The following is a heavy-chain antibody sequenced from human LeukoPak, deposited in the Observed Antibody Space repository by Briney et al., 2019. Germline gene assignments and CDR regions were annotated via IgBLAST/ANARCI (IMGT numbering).Heavy chain of an antibody. CDR3: ARASYWFDP. V-gene: IGHV4-34*01. CDR2: INHSGST. J-gene: IGHJ5*02. Sequence: SETLSLTCAVYGGSFSGYYWSWIRQPPGKGLEWIGEINHSGSTNYNPSLKSRVTISIDMSKNQFSLKLSSVTAADTAVYYCARASYWFDPWGQGTLVTVSS. CDR1: GGSFSGYY.